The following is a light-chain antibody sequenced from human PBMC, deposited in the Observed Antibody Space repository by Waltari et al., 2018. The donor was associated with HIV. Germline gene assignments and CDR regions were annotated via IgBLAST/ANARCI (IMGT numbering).Light chain of an antibody. V-gene: IGKV3-15*01. J-gene: IGKJ1*01. CDR2: DAS. Sequence: ETVMTQSPATLSVSPGERATISCRASQSVSSKLAWYQQKPGQAPRLLIYDASTRATGIPARFSGSGSGTEFTLTISSLQSEDFAVYYCQQYNNWPPWTFGQGTKVEIK. CDR1: QSVSSK. CDR3: QQYNNWPPWT.